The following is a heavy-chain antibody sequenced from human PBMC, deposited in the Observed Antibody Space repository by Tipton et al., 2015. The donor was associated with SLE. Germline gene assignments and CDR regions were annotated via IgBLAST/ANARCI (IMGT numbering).Heavy chain of an antibody. J-gene: IGHJ4*02. CDR1: GFTFSSYA. CDR3: ARGPIAVAGYFDY. D-gene: IGHD6-19*01. V-gene: IGHV3-30*04. CDR2: ISYDGSNK. Sequence: SLRLSCAASGFTFSSYAMHWVRQAPGKGLEWVAVISYDGSNKYYADSVKGRFTISRDNSKSTLYLQMNSLRAEDTAVYYCARGPIAVAGYFDYWGQGTLVTVSS.